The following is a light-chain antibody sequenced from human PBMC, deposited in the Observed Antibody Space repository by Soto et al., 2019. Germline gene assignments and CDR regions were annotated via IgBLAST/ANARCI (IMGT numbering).Light chain of an antibody. J-gene: IGKJ4*01. Sequence: ILIAHAPLSLPCSSRNTASTSSRSTQSLLHSNVYNYLDWYLQKPGQSPQLLIYLGSNRASGVPDRFSGSGSGTDFTLTISSLQPEDVATYYCQKYNSAPLTFGGGTKVDI. V-gene: IGKV2-28*01. CDR2: LGS. CDR1: QSLLHSNVYNY. CDR3: QKYNSAPLT.